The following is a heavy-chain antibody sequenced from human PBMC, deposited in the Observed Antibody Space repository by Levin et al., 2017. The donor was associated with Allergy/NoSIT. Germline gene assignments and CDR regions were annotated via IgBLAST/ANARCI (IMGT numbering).Heavy chain of an antibody. D-gene: IGHD3-16*02. Sequence: SQTLSLTCTVSGGSISSGDYYWSWIRQPPGKGLEWIGYIYYSGSTYYNPSLKSRVTISVDTSKNQFSLKLSSVTAADTAVYYCARDLRSYNCFDPWGQGTLVTVSS. V-gene: IGHV4-30-4*01. CDR2: IYYSGST. CDR3: ARDLRSYNCFDP. J-gene: IGHJ5*02. CDR1: GGSISSGDYY.